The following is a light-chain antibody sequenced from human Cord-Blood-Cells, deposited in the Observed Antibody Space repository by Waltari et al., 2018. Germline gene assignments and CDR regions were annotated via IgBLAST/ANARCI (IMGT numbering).Light chain of an antibody. CDR2: DVS. V-gene: IGLV2-14*01. CDR3: SSYTSSSTWV. J-gene: IGLJ3*02. Sequence: QSALTQPASVSGSPGQSLTISCTGTSSDVGGYNYVSRYQQHPGKAPKLMIYDVSKRPSGVSNRFSGSKSGNTASLTISGLQAEDEADYYCSSYTSSSTWVFGGGTKLTVL. CDR1: SSDVGGYNY.